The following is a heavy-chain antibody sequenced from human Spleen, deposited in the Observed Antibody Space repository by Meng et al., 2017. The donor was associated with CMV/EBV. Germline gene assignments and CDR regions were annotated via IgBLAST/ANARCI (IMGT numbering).Heavy chain of an antibody. J-gene: IGHJ1*01. V-gene: IGHV1-18*01. CDR3: ARASGVIAAAVLEH. CDR1: GYTFINYG. Sequence: KASGYTFINYGISWVRQVPGKGLEWMGWISAYNGDREYAQNFQGRFTMTTDTSSRTVYMELRSLTSDDTAVYYCARASGVIAAAVLEHWGQGTLVTVSS. D-gene: IGHD6-25*01. CDR2: ISAYNGDR.